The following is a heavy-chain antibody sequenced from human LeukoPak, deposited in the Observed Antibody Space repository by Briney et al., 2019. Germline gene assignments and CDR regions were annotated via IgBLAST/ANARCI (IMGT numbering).Heavy chain of an antibody. J-gene: IGHJ5*02. Sequence: SETLSLTCTVSGGSISSYYWSWIRQPPGKGLEWIGDIYYSGSTNYNPSLKSRVTISVDTSKNQFSLKLSSVTAADTAVYYCASSGFDPWGQGTLVTVSS. CDR1: GGSISSYY. CDR3: ASSGFDP. V-gene: IGHV4-59*01. CDR2: IYYSGST.